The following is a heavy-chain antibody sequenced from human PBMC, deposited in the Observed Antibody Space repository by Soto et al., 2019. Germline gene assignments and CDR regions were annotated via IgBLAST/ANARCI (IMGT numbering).Heavy chain of an antibody. CDR2: IYYSGST. V-gene: IGHV4-59*01. CDR3: ARASTYSSSSNYYYYGMDV. J-gene: IGHJ6*02. CDR1: CGSISSYC. Sequence: SETLSLTCTVSCGSISSYCWSWIRQPPGRGLEWIGYIYYSGSTNYNPSLKSRVTISVDTYKNQFSLKLSSVTAADTAVYYCARASTYSSSSNYYYYGMDVWGQGTPVTVSS. D-gene: IGHD6-6*01.